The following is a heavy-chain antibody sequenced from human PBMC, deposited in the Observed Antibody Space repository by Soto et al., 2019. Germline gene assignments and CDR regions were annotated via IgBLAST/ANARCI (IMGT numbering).Heavy chain of an antibody. CDR3: AKGADSSSSYLYWYFDL. V-gene: IGHV3-23*01. J-gene: IGHJ2*01. Sequence: EVQLLESGGGLVQPGGSLRLSCAASGFTFSSYAMSWVRQAPGKGLEWVSAISGSGGNTYYADSVKGRFTISRDNSKNTLYLQMNSLRAEDTAVYYCAKGADSSSSYLYWYFDLWGRGTLVTVSS. CDR1: GFTFSSYA. D-gene: IGHD6-13*01. CDR2: ISGSGGNT.